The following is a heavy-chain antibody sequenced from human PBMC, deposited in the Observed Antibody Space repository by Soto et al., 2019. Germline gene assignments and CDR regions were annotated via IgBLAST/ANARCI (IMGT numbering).Heavy chain of an antibody. CDR2: LYDSGNT. D-gene: IGHD7-27*01. Sequence: QVQLQEPGPRLVEPSQTLSLTCTVSGGSISSNYYYWSWIRQSPGTGLEWIGHLYDSGNTYSNPSLKRRVTISIDMSRNQVSLKLSSVTAADTDVYYCARGPNGDKVDYWGQGTLVTVSS. J-gene: IGHJ4*02. CDR1: GGSISSNYYY. V-gene: IGHV4-30-4*01. CDR3: ARGPNGDKVDY.